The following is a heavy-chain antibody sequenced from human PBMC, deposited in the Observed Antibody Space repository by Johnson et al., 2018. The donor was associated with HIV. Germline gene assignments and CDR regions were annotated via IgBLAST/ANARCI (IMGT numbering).Heavy chain of an antibody. V-gene: IGHV3-30*04. J-gene: IGHJ3*01. Sequence: QVQLVESGGGVVQPGRSLRLSCAASGSTFSSYAMHWVRQAPGKGLEWVAVISYDGSTKYYADSVQGRFTISRDNSKNTLYLQMNSLRAEDTDVYYCARSRHGGIQPSDAFDVWGQGTMVTVSS. D-gene: IGHD3-16*01. CDR1: GSTFSSYA. CDR3: ARSRHGGIQPSDAFDV. CDR2: ISYDGSTK.